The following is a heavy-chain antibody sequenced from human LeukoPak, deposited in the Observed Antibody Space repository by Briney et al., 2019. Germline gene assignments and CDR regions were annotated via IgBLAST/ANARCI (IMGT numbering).Heavy chain of an antibody. D-gene: IGHD2-15*01. CDR1: GGSFSGYY. V-gene: IGHV4-34*01. CDR2: INHSGST. Sequence: AETLSLTCAAYGGSFSGYYWSWIRQPPGKGREGRGEINHSGSTNYNPSLKMRVTISVDTSKNQFSLKLSSVTAADTAVYYCARGLKLHDDYWGQGTLVTVSS. CDR3: ARGLKLHDDY. J-gene: IGHJ4*02.